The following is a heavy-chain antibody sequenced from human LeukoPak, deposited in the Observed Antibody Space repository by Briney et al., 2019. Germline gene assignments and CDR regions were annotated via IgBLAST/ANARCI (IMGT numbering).Heavy chain of an antibody. V-gene: IGHV4-31*03. CDR3: ARGLLFSWFDP. D-gene: IGHD2-21*02. CDR2: IYYSGST. Sequence: PSQTLSLTCTVSGGSIGSGGYYWSWIRQHPGKGLEWIGYIYYSGSTYYNPSLKSRVTISVDTSKNQFSLKLSSVTAADTAVYYCARGLLFSWFDPWGQGTLVTVSS. J-gene: IGHJ5*02. CDR1: GGSIGSGGYY.